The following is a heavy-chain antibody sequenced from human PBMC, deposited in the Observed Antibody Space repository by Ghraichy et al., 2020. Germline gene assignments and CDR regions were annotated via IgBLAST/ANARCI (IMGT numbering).Heavy chain of an antibody. CDR1: GFSLTTRGMC. D-gene: IGHD5-24*01. J-gene: IGHJ4*02. CDR2: IDWDDDK. Sequence: SGPTLVKPTQTLTLTCTFSGFSLTTRGMCVSWIRQPPGKALEWLARIDWDDDKFYSTSLKTRLTVSKDTSKNQVVLTMTKMDPVDTATYYCARYRDGPDYWGQGTLVTVAS. CDR3: ARYRDGPDY. V-gene: IGHV2-70*17.